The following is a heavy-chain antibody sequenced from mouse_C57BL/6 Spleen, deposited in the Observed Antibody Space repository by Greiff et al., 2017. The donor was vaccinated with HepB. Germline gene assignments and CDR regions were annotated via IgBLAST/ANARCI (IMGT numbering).Heavy chain of an antibody. Sequence: QVQLQQPGAELVRPGSSVKLSCKASGYTFTSYWMHWVKQRPIQGLEWIGNIDPSDSETHYNQKFKDKATLTVDKSSSTAYMQLSSLTSEDSAVYYCARDITTVVATPYFDVWGTGTTVTVSS. CDR1: GYTFTSYW. D-gene: IGHD1-1*01. J-gene: IGHJ1*03. V-gene: IGHV1-52*01. CDR2: IDPSDSET. CDR3: ARDITTVVATPYFDV.